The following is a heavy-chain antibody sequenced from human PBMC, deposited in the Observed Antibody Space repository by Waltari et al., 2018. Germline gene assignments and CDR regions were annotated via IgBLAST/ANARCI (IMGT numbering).Heavy chain of an antibody. V-gene: IGHV7-4-1*02. Sequence: QVQLVQSGSELKKPGASVKVSCKAIGYTFTNYAINWVRKAPGQGLEVMGWVNTDTVNPKYDQGCTGLFVYALDTSISTAYLQINSLKAEDTAIYYWAREVVPTSTIVVNWFDPWGQGTLVSVSS. CDR2: VNTDTVNP. CDR1: GYTFTNYA. J-gene: IGHJ5*02. CDR3: AREVVPTSTIVVNWFDP. D-gene: IGHD2-21*01.